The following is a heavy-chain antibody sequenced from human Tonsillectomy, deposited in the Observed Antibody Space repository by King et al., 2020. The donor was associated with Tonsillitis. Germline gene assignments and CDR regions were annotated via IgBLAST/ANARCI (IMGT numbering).Heavy chain of an antibody. D-gene: IGHD6-19*01. J-gene: IGHJ4*02. CDR2: IYSGGNT. V-gene: IGHV3-66*04. Sequence: EVQLVESGGGLVQPGGSLRLSCAASGFTVSSNYMSWVRQAPGMGLEWVSVIYSGGNTYYADSVKGRFTFSRDNSKNTLYLQMNSLRAEDTAVYYCAKQGNGWFIDYWGQGTLVTVSS. CDR1: GFTVSSNY. CDR3: AKQGNGWFIDY.